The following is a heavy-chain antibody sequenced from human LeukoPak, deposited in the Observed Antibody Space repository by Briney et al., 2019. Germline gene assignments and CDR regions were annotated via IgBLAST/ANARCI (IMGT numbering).Heavy chain of an antibody. V-gene: IGHV4-59*08. CDR1: GGSISSYY. J-gene: IGHJ4*02. CDR3: ARIPYDSSGYLDYYFDY. Sequence: PSETLSLTCTVSGGSISSYYWSWIRQPPGKGLEWIAYISDIGSINYNPSLKSRVTISLDTSKNQFSLKLSSVTAADTAVYYCARIPYDSSGYLDYYFDYWGQGTLVTVSS. CDR2: ISDIGSI. D-gene: IGHD3-22*01.